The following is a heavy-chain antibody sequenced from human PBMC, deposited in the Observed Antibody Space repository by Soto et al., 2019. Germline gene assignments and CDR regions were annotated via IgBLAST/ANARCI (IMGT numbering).Heavy chain of an antibody. CDR1: GLTYDAYA. CDR3: AKDIYSSSSGQDY. V-gene: IGHV3-9*01. J-gene: IGHJ4*02. D-gene: IGHD6-6*01. CDR2: ISWNGGNI. Sequence: PGASLRLSCAASGLTYDAYAMHWVRQTPGKGLEWVSGISWNGGNIGYADSVKGRFTISRDNAKNSLFLQMNSLRADDTALYYCAKDIYSSSSGQDYWGQGTPVTVSS.